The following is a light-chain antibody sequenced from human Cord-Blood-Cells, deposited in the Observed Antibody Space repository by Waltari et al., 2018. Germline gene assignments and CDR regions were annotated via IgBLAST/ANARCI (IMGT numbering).Light chain of an antibody. CDR3: QQSYSTPRT. CDR2: AAS. J-gene: IGKJ2*01. CDR1: QSISSY. V-gene: IGKV1-39*01. Sequence: DIQMTQSPSSLSASVGDRVTITCRASQSISSYLNWYQQKPGKAPKLLIYAASSLQGGVPSRFSGSGSGTDCTLTISSLQPEDFATYYCQQSYSTPRTFGQGTKLEIK.